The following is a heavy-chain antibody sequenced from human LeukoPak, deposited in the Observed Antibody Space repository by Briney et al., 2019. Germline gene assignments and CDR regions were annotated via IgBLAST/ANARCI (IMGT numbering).Heavy chain of an antibody. V-gene: IGHV3-53*01. CDR1: GFTVTGNF. CDR3: ARAITTEAFEI. D-gene: IGHD1-14*01. CDR2: IYSGGST. J-gene: IGHJ3*02. Sequence: GGSLRLSCAASGFTVTGNFMSWVRQAPGKGLEWVSLIYSGGSTYYADSVKGRFTVSRDTSKNTLYLQMSSLRAEDTAIYYCARAITTEAFEIWGQGAMVTVSS.